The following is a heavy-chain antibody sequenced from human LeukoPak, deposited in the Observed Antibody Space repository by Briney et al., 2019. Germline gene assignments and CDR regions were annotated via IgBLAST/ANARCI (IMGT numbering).Heavy chain of an antibody. CDR3: AKTNYGHFDY. J-gene: IGHJ4*02. CDR1: GFTFSSNG. D-gene: IGHD4-17*01. V-gene: IGHV3-30*02. CDR2: IQYDGSRK. Sequence: PGGSLRLSCVASGFTFSSNGMHWVRQAPGKGLEWVTFIQYDGSRKYYADSVKGRFTISRDNSKNTLYLQMNSLRAEDTAVYYCAKTNYGHFDYWGQGTLVTVSS.